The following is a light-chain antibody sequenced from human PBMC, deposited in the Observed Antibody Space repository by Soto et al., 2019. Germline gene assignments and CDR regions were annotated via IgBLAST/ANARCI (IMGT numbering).Light chain of an antibody. Sequence: QSVLTQPASVSGSPGQSITISCTGTSSDVGSYNLVSWYQQHPGKAPKLMMYEGSKRPSGVSNRFSGSKSGNTASLTISGLQAEDEADYYCCSYAGSSTSYVFGTGTKVTVL. J-gene: IGLJ1*01. CDR1: SSDVGSYNL. V-gene: IGLV2-23*01. CDR3: CSYAGSSTSYV. CDR2: EGS.